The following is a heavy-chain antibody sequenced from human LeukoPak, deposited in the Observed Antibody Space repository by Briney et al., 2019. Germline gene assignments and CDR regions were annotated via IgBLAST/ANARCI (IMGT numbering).Heavy chain of an antibody. D-gene: IGHD3-10*01. Sequence: SSVKVSCKASGGTFSSYAISWVRQAPGQGLEWMGRIIPIFGTANYAQKFQGRVTITTDESTSTAYMELSSLRSEDTAVYYCARALYGSGSYYRNYYYYMDVWGKGTTVTVSS. V-gene: IGHV1-69*05. J-gene: IGHJ6*03. CDR2: IIPIFGTA. CDR3: ARALYGSGSYYRNYYYYMDV. CDR1: GGTFSSYA.